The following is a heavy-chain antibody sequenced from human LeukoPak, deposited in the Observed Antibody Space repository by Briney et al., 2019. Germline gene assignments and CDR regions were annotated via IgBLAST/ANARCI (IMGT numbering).Heavy chain of an antibody. CDR2: ISGSGGSA. D-gene: IGHD1-26*01. Sequence: GGSLRLSCAASGFSFSSSAMTWVRQAPGKGLEWVSGISGSGGSAYDADSVKGRFTISRDNSKNTLDLQMNSLRVEDTAVYYCAKDGVDGGAYYGFCYCWGQGTLVTVSS. CDR3: AKDGVDGGAYYGFCYC. V-gene: IGHV3-23*01. J-gene: IGHJ4*02. CDR1: GFSFSSSA.